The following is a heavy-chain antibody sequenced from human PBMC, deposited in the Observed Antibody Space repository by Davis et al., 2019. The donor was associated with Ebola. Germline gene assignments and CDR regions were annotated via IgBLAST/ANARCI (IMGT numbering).Heavy chain of an antibody. V-gene: IGHV1-18*04. Sequence: ASVKVSCKASGYTFTSYGISWVRQAPGQGLEWMGWISASNGNTYYAQRLQDRVTLITDTSTNTAYMELRRLTSDDTAVYYCARDLYGDYGYYGMDVWGKGTTVTVSS. CDR3: ARDLYGDYGYYGMDV. D-gene: IGHD4-17*01. CDR1: GYTFTSYG. CDR2: ISASNGNT. J-gene: IGHJ6*04.